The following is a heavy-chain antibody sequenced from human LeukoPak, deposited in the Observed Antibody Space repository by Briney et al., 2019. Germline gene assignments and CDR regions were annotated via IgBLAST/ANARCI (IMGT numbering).Heavy chain of an antibody. D-gene: IGHD2-15*01. CDR2: INPNSGGT. V-gene: IGHV1-2*02. J-gene: IGHJ3*02. Sequence: ASVKVSCKASGYTFTGYYMHWVRQAPGQGLEWMGWINPNSGGTNYAQKFQGRVTMTRDTSISTAYMGLSRLRSDDTAVYYCARDYGVVVVVAATWRAFDIWGQGTMVTVSS. CDR1: GYTFTGYY. CDR3: ARDYGVVVVVAATWRAFDI.